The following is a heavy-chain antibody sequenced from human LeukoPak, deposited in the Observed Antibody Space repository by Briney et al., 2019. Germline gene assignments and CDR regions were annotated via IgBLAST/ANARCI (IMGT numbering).Heavy chain of an antibody. J-gene: IGHJ5*02. CDR1: GFTFSSYG. CDR2: ISGSGGST. D-gene: IGHD6-6*01. Sequence: GGALRLSCAASGFTFSSYGMSWVRQAPGKGLEWVSAISGSGGSTYYADSVKGRFTISRDNSKNTLYLQMNSLRAEDTAVYYCAKDRVQLTFDPWGQGTLVTVSS. CDR3: AKDRVQLTFDP. V-gene: IGHV3-23*01.